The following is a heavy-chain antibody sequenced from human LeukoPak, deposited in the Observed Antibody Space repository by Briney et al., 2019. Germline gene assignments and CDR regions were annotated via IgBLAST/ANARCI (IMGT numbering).Heavy chain of an antibody. Sequence: GGSLRLSCAASGFTFSSYAMSWVRQAPGKGLEWVSAISGSGGSTYFADSVKGRFTISRDNSKNTLYLQMNSLRAEDTAVYYCAKKVADIVVVVAAWYFDLWGRGTLVTVSS. CDR1: GFTFSSYA. J-gene: IGHJ2*01. D-gene: IGHD2-15*01. CDR2: ISGSGGST. CDR3: AKKVADIVVVVAAWYFDL. V-gene: IGHV3-23*01.